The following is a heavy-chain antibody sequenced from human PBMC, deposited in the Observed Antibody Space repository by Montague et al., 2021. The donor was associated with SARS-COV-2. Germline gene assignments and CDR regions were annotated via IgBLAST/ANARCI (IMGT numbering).Heavy chain of an antibody. D-gene: IGHD3-22*01. CDR1: GGSISNYY. Sequence: SETRSLTCTVSGGSISNYYWSWIRHPPGRGLEWIGYIYYSGSTDYSPSLKSRVTISLDTSKNQFSLKVTSVTAADTAVYYCARGGGYYNYGLDVWGPGTTVTVSS. CDR2: IYYSGST. V-gene: IGHV4-59*01. CDR3: ARGGGYYNYGLDV. J-gene: IGHJ6*02.